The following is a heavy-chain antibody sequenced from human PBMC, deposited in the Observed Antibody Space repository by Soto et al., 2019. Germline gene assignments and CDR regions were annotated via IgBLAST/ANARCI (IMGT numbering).Heavy chain of an antibody. V-gene: IGHV4-59*08. CDR3: ARRNYGSGAYYLDY. CDR2: IYYSGST. D-gene: IGHD3-10*01. CDR1: GGSISSYY. J-gene: IGHJ4*02. Sequence: SETLSLTCTVSGGSISSYYWSWIRQPPGKGLEWIGYIYYSGSTNYNPSLKSRVTISVDTSKNQFSLKLSSVTAADTAVYYCARRNYGSGAYYLDYWGQGTLVTVSS.